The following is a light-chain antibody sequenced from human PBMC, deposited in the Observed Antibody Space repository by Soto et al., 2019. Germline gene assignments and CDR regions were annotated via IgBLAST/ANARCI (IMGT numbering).Light chain of an antibody. Sequence: QSVLTQPASVSGSPGQSITISCTVTSSDVGNYDLVSWYQQLPGKAPKFILYEGSKRPLGVSNRFSGSKSGNTASLTISGLQAEDEADYYCCSYAGSSTYVFGTGTKVTVL. J-gene: IGLJ1*01. CDR1: SSDVGNYDL. CDR2: EGS. CDR3: CSYAGSSTYV. V-gene: IGLV2-23*01.